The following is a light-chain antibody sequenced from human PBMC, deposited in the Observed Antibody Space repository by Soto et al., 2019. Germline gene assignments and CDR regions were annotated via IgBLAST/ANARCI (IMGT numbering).Light chain of an antibody. CDR1: SSNIGSNY. CDR3: AAWDDSLGGYV. J-gene: IGLJ1*01. CDR2: RNN. V-gene: IGLV1-47*01. Sequence: SALTQPPSASETPGQRVTISCSGSSSNIGSNYVYWYQQLPGTAPKLLIYRNNLRPSGVPDRFSGSKSGTSASLAISGLRSEDEADYYCAAWDDSLGGYVFGTGTKVTVL.